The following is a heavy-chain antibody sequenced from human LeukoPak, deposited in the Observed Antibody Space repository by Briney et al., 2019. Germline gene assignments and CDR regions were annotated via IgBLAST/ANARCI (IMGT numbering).Heavy chain of an antibody. CDR1: GGSISSYY. Sequence: PSETLSLTCTVSGGSISSYYWSWIRQPAGKGLEWIGRIYSSGSTDYNSSLKSRVTMSVDTSKNQFSLKLSSVTAADTAVYYCARGAYGSGSTNWSDPWGQGTLVTVSS. CDR3: ARGAYGSGSTNWSDP. J-gene: IGHJ5*02. D-gene: IGHD3-10*01. V-gene: IGHV4-4*07. CDR2: IYSSGST.